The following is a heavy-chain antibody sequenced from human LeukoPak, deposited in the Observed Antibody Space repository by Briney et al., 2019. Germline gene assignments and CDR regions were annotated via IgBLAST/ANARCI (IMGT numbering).Heavy chain of an antibody. J-gene: IGHJ4*02. CDR1: GFAFSSYW. CDR3: LSQPAVLDLDC. V-gene: IGHV3-7*01. D-gene: IGHD2/OR15-2a*01. Sequence: GGSLRLSCAASGFAFSSYWMTWVRQAPGKGLEWVANIKPDGSGKNYVDSVKGRFTISRDNAKNSLYLQMRGLRVEDTAVYYCLSQPAVLDLDCWGQGALVTVSS. CDR2: IKPDGSGK.